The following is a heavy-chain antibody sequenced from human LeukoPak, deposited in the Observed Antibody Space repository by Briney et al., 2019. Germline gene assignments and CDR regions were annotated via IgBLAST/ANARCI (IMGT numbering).Heavy chain of an antibody. CDR3: AKDSGYCSSTTCRLEY. V-gene: IGHV3-23*01. Sequence: GGSLRLSCAASGFTFSSYAMSWVRQAPGKGLEWVSAISGSGGSTYYADSVKGRFTISRDNSKNTLHLQMNSLRAEDTAVYYCAKDSGYCSSTTCRLEYWGQGTLVTVSS. D-gene: IGHD2-2*01. J-gene: IGHJ4*02. CDR1: GFTFSSYA. CDR2: ISGSGGST.